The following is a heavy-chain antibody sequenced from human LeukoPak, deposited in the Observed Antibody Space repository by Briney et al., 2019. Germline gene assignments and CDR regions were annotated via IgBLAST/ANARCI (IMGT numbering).Heavy chain of an antibody. V-gene: IGHV1-18*01. CDR3: ARDGDPYTSGWPEY. CDR1: GYTLTELS. Sequence: GASVKVSCKVSGYTLTELSMHWVRQAPGQGLEWMGWISAYNGNTNYEQNLQGRVTMTTDPSTSTAYMELRSLRSDDTAIYYCARDGDPYTSGWPEYWGQGTLVTVSS. J-gene: IGHJ4*02. CDR2: ISAYNGNT. D-gene: IGHD6-19*01.